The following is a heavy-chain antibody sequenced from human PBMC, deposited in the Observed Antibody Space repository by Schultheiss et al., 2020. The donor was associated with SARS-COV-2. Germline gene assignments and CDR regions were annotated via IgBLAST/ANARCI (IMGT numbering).Heavy chain of an antibody. CDR3: ARLNNAFVAFDI. J-gene: IGHJ3*02. Sequence: GGSLRLSCAASGSTFNSNWMSWVRQAPGKGLEWVANIKPDGSDQYYVDSLRGRFTISRDNAKNSLYLQMNSLRAEDTAVYYCARLNNAFVAFDILGQGTMVTVAS. D-gene: IGHD2-2*01. CDR1: GSTFNSNW. V-gene: IGHV3-7*03. CDR2: IKPDGSDQ.